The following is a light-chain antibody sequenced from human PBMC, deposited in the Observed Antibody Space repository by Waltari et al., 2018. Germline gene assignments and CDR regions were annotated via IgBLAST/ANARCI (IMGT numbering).Light chain of an antibody. CDR1: QSVSDY. CDR2: DAS. J-gene: IGKJ5*01. V-gene: IGKV3-11*01. Sequence: EVVLTQSPATVSLSPGERATLSCRASQSVSDYLSWYQQKPGQAPRLPIYDASNRATGVPARFSCSGSGTDFTLTISSLEPEDFAVYFCQQRSNWPPSITFGQGTRLDIK. CDR3: QQRSNWPPSIT.